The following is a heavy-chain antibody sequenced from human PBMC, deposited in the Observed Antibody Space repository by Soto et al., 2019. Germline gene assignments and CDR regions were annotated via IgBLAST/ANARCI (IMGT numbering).Heavy chain of an antibody. CDR3: AKSLWVKGTPGWYYYYGMDV. J-gene: IGHJ6*02. Sequence: LRLSCAASGFTFSSYAMSWVRQAPGKGLEWVSAISGSGGSTYYADSVKGRFTISRDNSKNTLYLQMNSLRAEDTAVYYCAKSLWVKGTPGWYYYYGMDVWGQGTTVTVS. CDR1: GFTFSSYA. D-gene: IGHD1-1*01. V-gene: IGHV3-23*01. CDR2: ISGSGGST.